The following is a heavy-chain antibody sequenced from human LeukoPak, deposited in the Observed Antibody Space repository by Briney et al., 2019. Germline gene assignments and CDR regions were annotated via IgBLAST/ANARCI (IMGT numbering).Heavy chain of an antibody. J-gene: IGHJ6*02. D-gene: IGHD3-3*01. Sequence: GGSLRLSCAASGFTFSSYWMHWVRQAPGKGLVWVSRINSEGSSTSYADSVKGRFTISRDNAKNSLYLQLNSLRAEDTAVYYCARDWSIRAGDVWGQGITVTVSS. CDR2: INSEGSST. V-gene: IGHV3-74*01. CDR1: GFTFSSYW. CDR3: ARDWSIRAGDV.